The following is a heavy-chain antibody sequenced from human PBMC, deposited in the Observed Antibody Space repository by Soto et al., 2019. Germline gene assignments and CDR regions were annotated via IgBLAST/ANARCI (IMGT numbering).Heavy chain of an antibody. CDR3: ARRDSSRGDAFDI. Sequence: QVQLVQSGAEVKKPGSSVKVSCKASGGTFSSYAISWVRQAPGQGLEWMGGIIPIFGTANYAQKFQGRVMITADESTSTASMELSSLRSEDTAVYYCARRDSSRGDAFDIWGQGTMVTVSS. J-gene: IGHJ3*02. D-gene: IGHD3-22*01. CDR1: GGTFSSYA. V-gene: IGHV1-69*01. CDR2: IIPIFGTA.